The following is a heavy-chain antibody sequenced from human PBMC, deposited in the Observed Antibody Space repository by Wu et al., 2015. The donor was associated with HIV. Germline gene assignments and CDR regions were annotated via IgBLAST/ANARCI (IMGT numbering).Heavy chain of an antibody. D-gene: IGHD2-2*03. CDR1: GYTFTSYD. V-gene: IGHV1-8*01. J-gene: IGHJ3*02. CDR3: ARRDGYCSSTSCIDAFDI. Sequence: QDQLVQSGGEVKKPGASVKVSCKASGYTFTSYDINWVRQATGQGLEWMGWMNPNSGNTGYAQKFQGRVTMTRNTSISTAYMELSSLRSEDTAVYYCARRDGYCSSTSCIDAFDIWGQGTMVTVSS. CDR2: MNPNSGNT.